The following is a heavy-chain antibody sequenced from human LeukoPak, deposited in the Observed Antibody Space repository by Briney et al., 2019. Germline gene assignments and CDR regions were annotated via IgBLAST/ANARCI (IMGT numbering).Heavy chain of an antibody. CDR3: ARGVQWSGYYAFDI. V-gene: IGHV3-53*01. D-gene: IGHD3-3*01. CDR1: GFTVSSNY. CDR2: IYSGGST. Sequence: GGSLRLSCAASGFTVSSNYMTWVRQAPGKGLDWVSVIYSGGSTHYADSVKGRFIISRDNSKNTLYLQMNSLRAEDTAVYYCARGVQWSGYYAFDIWGQGTKVTVPS. J-gene: IGHJ3*02.